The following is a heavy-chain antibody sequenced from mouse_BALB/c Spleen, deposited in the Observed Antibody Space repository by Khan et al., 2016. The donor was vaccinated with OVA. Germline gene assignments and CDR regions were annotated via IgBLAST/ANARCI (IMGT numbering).Heavy chain of an antibody. CDR3: AREEALFYFDD. D-gene: IGHD3-2*02. CDR2: IYPGTDNT. CDR1: GYIFTSYW. V-gene: IGHV1-76*01. J-gene: IGHJ2*01. Sequence: QVHVKQSGAELVRPGTSVKLSCKTSGYIFTSYWIHWVKQRSGQGLEWIARIYPGTDNTYYNEKFKDKATLTADKSSSTAYLQLSSLKSEDSAVFFCAREEALFYFDDWGQGTTLTVSS.